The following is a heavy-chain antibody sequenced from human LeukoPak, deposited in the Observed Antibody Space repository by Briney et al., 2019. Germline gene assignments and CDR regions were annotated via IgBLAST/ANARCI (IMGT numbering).Heavy chain of an antibody. CDR3: AKVDSDSVWGTYRPFDY. Sequence: AGGSLRLSCAASGFTFSNYAMSWVRQAPGKGLEWVSGISGSGGSTYYADSVKGRFTISRDNSKNTLYLQINSLRAEDTAVYYCAKVDSDSVWGTYRPFDYWGQGTLVTVSS. V-gene: IGHV3-23*01. D-gene: IGHD3-16*02. CDR1: GFTFSNYA. CDR2: ISGSGGST. J-gene: IGHJ4*02.